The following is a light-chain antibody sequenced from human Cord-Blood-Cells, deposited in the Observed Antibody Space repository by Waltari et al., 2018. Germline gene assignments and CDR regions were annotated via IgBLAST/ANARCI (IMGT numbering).Light chain of an antibody. CDR1: SSDVGGYNY. Sequence: VSGSPGQSVTISCTGTSSDVGGYNYVSWYQQHPGKAPKLMIYDVSKRPSGVPDRFSGSKSGNTASLTISGLQAEDEADYYCCSYAGSEVFGGGTKLTVL. CDR2: DVS. CDR3: CSYAGSEV. V-gene: IGLV2-11*01. J-gene: IGLJ3*02.